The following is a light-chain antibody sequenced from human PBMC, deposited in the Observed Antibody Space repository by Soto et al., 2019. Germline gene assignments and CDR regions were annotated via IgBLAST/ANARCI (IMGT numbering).Light chain of an antibody. CDR3: QQYGDLIT. V-gene: IGKV1-33*01. Sequence: DIQMTQSPSSLSASVGDRVSITCQASQDISNSINWYQHKVGKAPKLLISASSNLEAGVPSRFSGNGSGTDFTLTINSLQPEDIATYYCQQYGDLITFGQGTRLEI. CDR1: QDISNS. J-gene: IGKJ5*01. CDR2: ASS.